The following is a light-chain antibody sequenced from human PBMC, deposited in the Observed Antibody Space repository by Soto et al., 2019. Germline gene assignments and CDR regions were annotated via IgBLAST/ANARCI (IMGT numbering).Light chain of an antibody. CDR1: SSHIGSNT. V-gene: IGLV1-44*01. Sequence: QSVLTQPPSASGTPGQRVIISCSGSSSHIGSNTVNWYQQLPGTAPKLLIYSNNQRPSGVPDRFSGSKSDTSASLAISGLQSEDEADYYCAPWDEGLNGRDVFGTGTQLPVL. CDR2: SNN. CDR3: APWDEGLNGRDV. J-gene: IGLJ1*01.